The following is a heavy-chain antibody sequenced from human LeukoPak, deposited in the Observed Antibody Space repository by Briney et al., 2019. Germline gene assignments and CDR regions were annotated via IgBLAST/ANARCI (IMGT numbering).Heavy chain of an antibody. CDR2: IYYSGST. J-gene: IGHJ4*02. CDR1: GGSISSYY. Sequence: SETLSLTCTVSGGSISSYYWSWVRQPPGKGLEWIGHIYYSGSTNYNPSLKSRATISVDTSKNQFSLKLSSVTAVDTAVYYCARDLGQWLVRLGYWGQGTLVTVSS. V-gene: IGHV4-59*12. D-gene: IGHD6-19*01. CDR3: ARDLGQWLVRLGY.